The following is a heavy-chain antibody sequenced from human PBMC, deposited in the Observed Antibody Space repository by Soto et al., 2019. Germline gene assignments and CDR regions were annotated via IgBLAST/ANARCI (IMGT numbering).Heavy chain of an antibody. V-gene: IGHV1-46*01. D-gene: IGHD5-12*01. CDR3: ARDTGYDHDAFDI. CDR2: INPTGSKT. CDR1: GYSFITSYH. Sequence: QVQLVQSGAEVKKPGASVKVSCKASGYSFITSYHMHWVRQAPGQGLEWMGIINPTGSKTRYSQKFQGRLTMTRDTSTATDYMELSNLTSEDTAVYFCARDTGYDHDAFDIWGQGTRVTVSS. J-gene: IGHJ3*02.